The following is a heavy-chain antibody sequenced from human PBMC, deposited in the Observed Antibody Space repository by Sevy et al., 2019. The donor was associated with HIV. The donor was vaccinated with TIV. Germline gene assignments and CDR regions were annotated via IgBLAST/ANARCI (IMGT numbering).Heavy chain of an antibody. CDR2: FYYSGSP. Sequence: SETLSLTCTVSGGSISSSRYYWGWIRQPPGKGLEGIGSFYYSGSPYYNPSLRGRVTISVDTSKNQFSLKLTSVTAADTAVYYCAAPPFLHDFASNWFDPWGQGTLVTVSS. J-gene: IGHJ5*02. V-gene: IGHV4-39*01. D-gene: IGHD3-3*01. CDR3: AAPPFLHDFASNWFDP. CDR1: GGSISSSRYY.